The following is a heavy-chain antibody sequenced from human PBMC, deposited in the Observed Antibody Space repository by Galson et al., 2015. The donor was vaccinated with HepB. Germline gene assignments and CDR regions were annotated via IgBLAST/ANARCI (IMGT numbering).Heavy chain of an antibody. CDR3: ARGMTIGGYFWSGHYKTWFGA. CDR1: GYNFPTYG. V-gene: IGHV1-18*01. Sequence: SVKVSCKASGYNFPTYGISWVRQAPGQGLEWMGWISTYNGNTKYAQKLQDRITMTRDTSTNTVYMELRSLRSDDTAVYYCARGMTIGGYFWSGHYKTWFGAWGQGTLVTVSS. CDR2: ISTYNGNT. J-gene: IGHJ5*02. D-gene: IGHD3-3*01.